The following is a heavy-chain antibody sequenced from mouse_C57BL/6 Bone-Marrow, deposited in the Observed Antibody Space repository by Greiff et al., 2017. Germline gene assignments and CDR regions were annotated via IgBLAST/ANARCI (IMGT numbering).Heavy chain of an antibody. D-gene: IGHD1-1*01. CDR3: ARLEFDGSSGDWYFDV. J-gene: IGHJ1*03. CDR1: GYTFTSYD. V-gene: IGHV1-85*01. Sequence: QVQLQQSGPELVKPGASVKLSCKASGYTFTSYDINWVKPRPGQGLEWIGWIYPRDGSTKYKEKFKGKATLTVDTSSSTAYMERHSLTSEDSAVYFCARLEFDGSSGDWYFDVWGTGTTVTVSS. CDR2: IYPRDGST.